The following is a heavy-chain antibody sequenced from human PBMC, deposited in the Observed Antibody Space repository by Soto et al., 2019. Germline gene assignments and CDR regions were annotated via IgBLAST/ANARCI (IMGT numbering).Heavy chain of an antibody. CDR3: ARALWGPAGHINWFDP. J-gene: IGHJ5*02. CDR1: GGSISSGGYS. Sequence: SETLSLTCAVSGGSISSGGYSWSWIRQPPGKGLEWIGYIYHSGSTYYNPSLKSRVTISVDTSKNQFSLKLSSVTAADSAVYYCARALWGPAGHINWFDPWGQGTLVTVSS. CDR2: IYHSGST. V-gene: IGHV4-30-2*01. D-gene: IGHD2-2*01.